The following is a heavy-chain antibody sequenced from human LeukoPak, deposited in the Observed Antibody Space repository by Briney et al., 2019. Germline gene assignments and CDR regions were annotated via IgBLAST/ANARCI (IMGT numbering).Heavy chain of an antibody. V-gene: IGHV4-59*08. CDR3: ARQSGSYLIFGY. J-gene: IGHJ4*02. D-gene: IGHD1-26*01. Sequence: SETLSLTCAVYGGSFSSYYWSWIRQPPGKGLEWIGYIYYSGSTNYNPSLKSRVTISVDTSKNQFSLKLSSVTAADTAVYYCARQSGSYLIFGYWGQGTLVTVSS. CDR1: GGSFSSYY. CDR2: IYYSGST.